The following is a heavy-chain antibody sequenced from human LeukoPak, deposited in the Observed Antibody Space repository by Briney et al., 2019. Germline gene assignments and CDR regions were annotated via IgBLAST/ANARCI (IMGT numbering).Heavy chain of an antibody. J-gene: IGHJ4*02. Sequence: QPGGSLRLSCAASGFTFSTYAMSWVRQAPGKGLEWVSAISGSGGSTYYADSVKGRFTISRDNSKTTVYLHMNSLRAEDTAVYYCARDSDSGYGPFASWGQGTLVTVSS. CDR1: GFTFSTYA. D-gene: IGHD5-12*01. CDR3: ARDSDSGYGPFAS. CDR2: ISGSGGST. V-gene: IGHV3-23*01.